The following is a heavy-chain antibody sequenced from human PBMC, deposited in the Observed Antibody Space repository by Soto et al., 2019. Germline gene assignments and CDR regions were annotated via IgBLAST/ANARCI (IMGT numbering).Heavy chain of an antibody. CDR3: ARHRLSTWDAFHL. CDR2: IDPSDSYV. V-gene: IGHV5-10-1*01. Sequence: PGESLKISCKGSGYIFADYWISWVRQMPGKGLEWMGRIDPSDSYVDYSPSFQGHVTISADKSISTAYLRWNSLQASDTAMYYCARHRLSTWDAFHLWGQGTMVTV. J-gene: IGHJ3*01. D-gene: IGHD2-2*01. CDR1: GYIFADYW.